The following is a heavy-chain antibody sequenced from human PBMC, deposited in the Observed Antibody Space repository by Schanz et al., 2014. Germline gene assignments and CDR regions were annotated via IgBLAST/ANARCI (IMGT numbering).Heavy chain of an antibody. CDR2: ISFSGNTI. Sequence: EVQLVDSGGGLVRPGGSLRLSCTTSGLIFSTYTLNWVRQAPGKGLEWISYISFSGNTIYYADSVKGRFTISRDNAKNSVFLQMNRLRAEDTAVYYCARPSDSSWYMDVWGKGTTVTVSS. D-gene: IGHD2-21*02. J-gene: IGHJ6*03. V-gene: IGHV3-48*01. CDR1: GLIFSTYT. CDR3: ARPSDSSWYMDV.